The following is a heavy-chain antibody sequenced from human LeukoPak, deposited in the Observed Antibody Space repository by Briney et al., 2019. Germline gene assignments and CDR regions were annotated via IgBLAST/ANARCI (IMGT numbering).Heavy chain of an antibody. J-gene: IGHJ4*02. D-gene: IGHD4-23*01. Sequence: SQTLSLTCTVSGASISSDTYFWSWIRQPPGKGLEWIGNIYYSGTANYNPSLKSRVIISVDTSKNQFSLKLSPVTAADTAVYYCARVGVDDSGNIIKYFFDYWGQGTLVTVSS. CDR3: ARVGVDDSGNIIKYFFDY. CDR2: IYYSGTA. CDR1: GASISSDTYF. V-gene: IGHV4-61*01.